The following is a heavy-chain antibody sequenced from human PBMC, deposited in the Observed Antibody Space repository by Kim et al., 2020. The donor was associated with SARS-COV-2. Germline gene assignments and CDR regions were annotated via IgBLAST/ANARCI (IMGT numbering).Heavy chain of an antibody. CDR3: ARDLRSERQGKNGGITMIHRWFDP. J-gene: IGHJ5*02. D-gene: IGHD3-22*01. Sequence: SETLSLTCAVYGGSFSGYYWSWIRQPPGKGLEWIGEINHSGSTNYNPSLKSRVTISVDTSKNQFSLKLSSVTAADTAVYYCARDLRSERQGKNGGITMIHRWFDPWGQGTLVTVSS. CDR2: INHSGST. CDR1: GGSFSGYY. V-gene: IGHV4-34*01.